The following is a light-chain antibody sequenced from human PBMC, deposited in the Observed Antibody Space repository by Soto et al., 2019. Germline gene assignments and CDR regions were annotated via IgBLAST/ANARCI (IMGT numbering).Light chain of an antibody. V-gene: IGKV3-15*01. J-gene: IGKJ1*01. Sequence: EIVMTQSPATLSVSPGERATLSCRASQSVSSNLAWYQQKPGQAPRXLIYGASTRATGIPARFSVSESGTELTINIGSLQSEDVEVYDCQQYNNWPRTFGQGTKVDIK. CDR2: GAS. CDR3: QQYNNWPRT. CDR1: QSVSSN.